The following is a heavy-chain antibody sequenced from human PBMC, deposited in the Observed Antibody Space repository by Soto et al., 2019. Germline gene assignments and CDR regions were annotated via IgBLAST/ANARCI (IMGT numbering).Heavy chain of an antibody. V-gene: IGHV3-30*18. Sequence: QVQLVESGGGVVQPGRSLRLSCAASGFTFSSYGMHWVRQAPGKGLEWVAVMSYDGSNKYYADSVKGRFTISRDNSKNTLYLQMNSLRAEDTAVYYCAKGNALSDYYYYGMDVWGQGTTVTVSS. CDR2: MSYDGSNK. CDR3: AKGNALSDYYYYGMDV. D-gene: IGHD3-16*02. CDR1: GFTFSSYG. J-gene: IGHJ6*02.